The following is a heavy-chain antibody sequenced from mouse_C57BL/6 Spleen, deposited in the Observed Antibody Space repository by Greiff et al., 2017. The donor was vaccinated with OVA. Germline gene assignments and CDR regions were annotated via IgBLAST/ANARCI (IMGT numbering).Heavy chain of an antibody. CDR2: IDPETGGT. J-gene: IGHJ2*01. Sequence: VQLVESGAELVRPGASVTLSCKASGYTFTDYEMHWVKQTPVHGLEWIGAIDPETGGTAYNQKFKGKAILTADKSSSTAYMELRSLTSEDSAVYYCTRGGLRRDYWGQGTTLTVSS. V-gene: IGHV1-15*01. D-gene: IGHD2-4*01. CDR1: GYTFTDYE. CDR3: TRGGLRRDY.